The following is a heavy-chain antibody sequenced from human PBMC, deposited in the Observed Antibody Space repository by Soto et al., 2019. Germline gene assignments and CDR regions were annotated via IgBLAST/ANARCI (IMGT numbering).Heavy chain of an antibody. J-gene: IGHJ4*02. D-gene: IGHD3-9*01. V-gene: IGHV1-69*10. Sequence: RASVKVSCKASGGTFSSYGITWVRLVPGQGLEWMGGIMPVFDIVNYAQKFQGRVSITADKSTSTAYMELSSLRSEDTAVYYCARYYDILTGYFGSWGQGTLVTVSS. CDR2: IMPVFDIV. CDR1: GGTFSSYG. CDR3: ARYYDILTGYFGS.